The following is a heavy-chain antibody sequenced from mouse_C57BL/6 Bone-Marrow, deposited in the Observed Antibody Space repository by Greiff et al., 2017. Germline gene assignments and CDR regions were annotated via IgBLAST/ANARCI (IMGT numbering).Heavy chain of an antibody. V-gene: IGHV1-81*01. CDR1: GYTFTSYG. J-gene: IGHJ2*01. D-gene: IGHD1-1*01. Sequence: VQLQQSGAELARPGASVKLSCKASGYTFTSYGISWVKQRTGQGLEWIGEIYPRSGNTYYNEKFKGKATLTADKSSSTAYMELRSLTSEDSAVYFYARSRYGSGYEDYGGQGTTPTVSA. CDR3: ARSRYGSGYEDY. CDR2: IYPRSGNT.